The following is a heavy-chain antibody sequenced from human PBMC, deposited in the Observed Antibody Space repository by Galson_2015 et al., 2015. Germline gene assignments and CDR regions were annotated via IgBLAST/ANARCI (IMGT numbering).Heavy chain of an antibody. CDR3: ASTVTAEHDAFDI. J-gene: IGHJ3*02. V-gene: IGHV3-33*01. D-gene: IGHD4-17*01. CDR1: GFTFSSYG. CDR2: IWYDGSNK. Sequence: SLRLSCAASGFTFSSYGMHWVRQAPGKGLEWVAVIWYDGSNKYYADSVKGRFTISRDSSKNTLYLQMNSLRAEDTAVYYCASTVTAEHDAFDIWGQGTMVTVSS.